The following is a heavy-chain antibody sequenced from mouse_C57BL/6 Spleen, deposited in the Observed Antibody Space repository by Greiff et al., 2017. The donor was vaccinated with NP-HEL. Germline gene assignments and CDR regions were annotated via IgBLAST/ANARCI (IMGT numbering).Heavy chain of an antibody. CDR2: FHPYNDDT. D-gene: IGHD1-1*01. CDR3: ARYYGSSYWYFDG. V-gene: IGHV1-47*01. CDR1: GYTFTTYP. J-gene: IGHJ1*03. Sequence: QVQLQQSGAELVKPGASVKMSCKASGYTFTTYPIEWMKQNHGKSLEWIGNFHPYNDDTKYNEKFKGKATLTVEKSSSTAYMQLSSLTSEDSAVYGCARYYGSSYWYFDGWGTGTTVTVSS.